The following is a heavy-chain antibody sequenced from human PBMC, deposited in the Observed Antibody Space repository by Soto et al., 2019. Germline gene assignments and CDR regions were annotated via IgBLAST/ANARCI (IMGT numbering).Heavy chain of an antibody. CDR1: GFTFTSSA. Sequence: GASVKVSCKASGFTFTSSAVQWVRQARGQRLEWIGWIVVGSGNTNYAQKFQERVTITRDMSTSTAYMELSSLRSEDTAVYYCAAFEYSSSSPPYYFDYWGQGTLVTSPQ. CDR2: IVVGSGNT. D-gene: IGHD6-6*01. CDR3: AAFEYSSSSPPYYFDY. J-gene: IGHJ4*02. V-gene: IGHV1-58*01.